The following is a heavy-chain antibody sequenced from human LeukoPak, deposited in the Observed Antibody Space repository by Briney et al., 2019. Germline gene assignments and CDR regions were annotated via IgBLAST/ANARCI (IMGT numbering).Heavy chain of an antibody. J-gene: IGHJ2*01. CDR2: IKEDGSEK. CDR3: ARVLGYLDL. Sequence: GGSLRLSCAASGLPSSTYCTNWVRQAPGKGLEWVAHIKEDGSEKFYVDSVRGRFTISRDNAKNSLFLQMNSLRAEDTAVYYYARVLGYLDLWGRGTLVTVSS. D-gene: IGHD6-6*01. CDR1: GLPSSTYC. V-gene: IGHV3-7*04.